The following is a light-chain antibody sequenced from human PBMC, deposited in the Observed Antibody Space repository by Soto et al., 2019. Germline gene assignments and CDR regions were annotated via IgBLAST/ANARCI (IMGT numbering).Light chain of an antibody. CDR3: SSYAGAYTLL. CDR1: SSDVGGYNY. Sequence: QSVLTQPRSVSGSPGQSVTISCTGTSSDVGGYNYVSWYQQHPGKAPKLMIYDVNKRPSGVPDRFSGSKSGNTASLTISGLQAEDEADYYCSSYAGAYTLLFGGGTKVTVL. CDR2: DVN. J-gene: IGLJ2*01. V-gene: IGLV2-11*01.